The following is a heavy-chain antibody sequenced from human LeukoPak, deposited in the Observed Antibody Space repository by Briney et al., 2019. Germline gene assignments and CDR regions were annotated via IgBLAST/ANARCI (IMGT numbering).Heavy chain of an antibody. V-gene: IGHV3-48*03. CDR3: AKGSGRYGSGSFSDS. CDR2: ISSSGSTI. CDR1: GFTFSSYE. Sequence: GGSLRLSCAASGFTFSSYEMNWVRQAPGKGLEWVSYISSSGSTIYYADSVKGRFTISRDNAKNSLYLQMNSLRAEDTAVYYCAKGSGRYGSGSFSDSWGQGTLVTVSS. J-gene: IGHJ5*01. D-gene: IGHD3-10*01.